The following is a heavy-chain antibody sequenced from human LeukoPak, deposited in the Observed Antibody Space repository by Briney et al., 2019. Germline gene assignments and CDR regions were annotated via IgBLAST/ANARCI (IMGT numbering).Heavy chain of an antibody. V-gene: IGHV3-30-3*01. CDR1: GFTFSTYA. D-gene: IGHD3-22*01. J-gene: IGHJ4*02. CDR2: ISYDGTIK. Sequence: GGSLRLSCAASGFTFSTYAMHWVRQAPGKGLEWVAVISYDGTIKYYADSVKGRFTISRDNSKNTLSLQMSSLRTEDTAVYYCASRYYGSSGYINYFDYWGQGTLVTASS. CDR3: ASRYYGSSGYINYFDY.